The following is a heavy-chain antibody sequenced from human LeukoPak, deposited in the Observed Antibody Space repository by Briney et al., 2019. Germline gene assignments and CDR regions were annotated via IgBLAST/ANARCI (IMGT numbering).Heavy chain of an antibody. V-gene: IGHV3-48*03. CDR1: GFTFSNYV. CDR3: ATSDSSSWYSIDY. Sequence: QPGRSLRLSCAASGFTFSNYVMHWVRQAPGKGLEWVSYISSSGRTIYYADSVKGRFTISRDNAKNSLYLQMNSLRAEDTAVYYCATSDSSSWYSIDYWGQGTLVTVSP. J-gene: IGHJ4*02. D-gene: IGHD6-13*01. CDR2: ISSSGRTI.